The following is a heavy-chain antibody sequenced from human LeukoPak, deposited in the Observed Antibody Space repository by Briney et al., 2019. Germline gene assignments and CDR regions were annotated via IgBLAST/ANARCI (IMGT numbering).Heavy chain of an antibody. CDR3: ARVHKRGYSYGLDFDY. CDR2: INPNSGGT. V-gene: IGHV1-2*06. Sequence: ASVKVSCKASGYTFTGYYMHWVRQAPGQGLEWMGRINPNSGGTNYAQKFQGRVTMTRDTSISTAYMELSRLRSDDTAVYYCARVHKRGYSYGLDFDYWGQGTLVTVSS. J-gene: IGHJ4*02. D-gene: IGHD5-18*01. CDR1: GYTFTGYY.